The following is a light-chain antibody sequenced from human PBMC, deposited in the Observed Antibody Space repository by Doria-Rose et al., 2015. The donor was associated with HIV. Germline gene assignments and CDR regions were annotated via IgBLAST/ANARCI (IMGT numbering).Light chain of an antibody. CDR1: QSFSSTY. CDR3: HQSATSWT. Sequence: TQSPGTLPLSPGERATLSCRASQSFSSTYLAWYQQKPGHAPSLLIYDESTRATGIPASFSASGSGTDFTLTINRLEPEDCALYHCHQSATSWTFGQGPKVEI. J-gene: IGKJ1*01. V-gene: IGKV3-20*01. CDR2: DES.